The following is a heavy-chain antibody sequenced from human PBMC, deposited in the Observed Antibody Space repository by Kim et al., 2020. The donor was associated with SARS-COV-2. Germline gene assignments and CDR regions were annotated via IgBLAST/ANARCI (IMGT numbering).Heavy chain of an antibody. Sequence: GGSLRLSCAASGFTFSNYWMHWVRQAPGKGLVWVSRINSNGSSTTYADSVKGRFTISRDNAKNTLFLQMTSLRAEDAAVYYCARAGNGLGVWGKGTTVTASS. V-gene: IGHV3-74*01. CDR3: ARAGNGLGV. CDR2: INSNGSST. CDR1: GFTFSNYW. J-gene: IGHJ6*04.